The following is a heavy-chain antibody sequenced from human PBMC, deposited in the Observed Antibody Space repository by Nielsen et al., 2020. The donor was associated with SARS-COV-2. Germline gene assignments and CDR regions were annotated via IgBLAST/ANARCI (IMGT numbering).Heavy chain of an antibody. Sequence: GGSLRLSCAASGFTFSSYGMHWVRQAPGKGLEWVAVISYDGSNKYYADSVKGRFTISRDNSKNTLYLQMNGLRAEDTAVYYCAKGSMIARAFDIWGQGTMVTVSS. D-gene: IGHD3-22*01. J-gene: IGHJ3*02. V-gene: IGHV3-30*18. CDR3: AKGSMIARAFDI. CDR2: ISYDGSNK. CDR1: GFTFSSYG.